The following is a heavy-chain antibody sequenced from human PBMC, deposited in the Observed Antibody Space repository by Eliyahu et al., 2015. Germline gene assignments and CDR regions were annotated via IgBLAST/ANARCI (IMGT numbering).Heavy chain of an antibody. CDR2: IYYSGST. J-gene: IGHJ5*02. D-gene: IGHD3-3*01. V-gene: IGHV4-59*01. Sequence: QVQLXESXPGLVKPSETLSLTCXVXGGPISXYYWXWIRQPPGKGLEWIGYIYYSGSTNYNPSLKSRVTISVDTSKNQFSLKLSSVTAADTAVYYCARDLSQDWSGYYKRWFDPWGQGTLVTVSS. CDR1: GGPISXYY. CDR3: ARDLSQDWSGYYKRWFDP.